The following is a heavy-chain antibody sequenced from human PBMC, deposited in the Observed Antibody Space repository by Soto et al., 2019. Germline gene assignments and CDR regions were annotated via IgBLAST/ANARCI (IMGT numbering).Heavy chain of an antibody. D-gene: IGHD3-16*01. V-gene: IGHV4-59*08. J-gene: IGHJ6*03. CDR2: IYYSGST. CDR1: GGSISSYY. CDR3: ARQARIMITFRGALDV. Sequence: PSETLSLTCTVSGGSISSYYWSWIRQPPGKGLEWIGYIYYSGSTNYNPSLKSRVTISVDTSKNQFSLKLSSVTAADTAVYYCARQARIMITFRGALDVWGKGTTVTV.